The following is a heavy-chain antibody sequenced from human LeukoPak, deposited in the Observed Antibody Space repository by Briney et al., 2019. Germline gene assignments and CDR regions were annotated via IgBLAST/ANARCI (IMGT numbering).Heavy chain of an antibody. CDR3: AKGPSGYYDSSGYTVLSNKPKNYYYYYGMDV. CDR2: ISGSGGST. D-gene: IGHD3-22*01. CDR1: GFTFSSYA. J-gene: IGHJ6*02. Sequence: QPGGSLRLSCAASGFTFSSYAMSWVRQAPGKGLEWVSAISGSGGSTYYADSVKGRFTISRDNSKNTLYLQMNSLRAEDTAVYYCAKGPSGYYDSSGYTVLSNKPKNYYYYYGMDVWGQGTTVTVSS. V-gene: IGHV3-23*01.